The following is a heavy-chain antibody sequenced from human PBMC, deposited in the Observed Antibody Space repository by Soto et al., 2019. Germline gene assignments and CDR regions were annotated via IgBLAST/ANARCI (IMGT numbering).Heavy chain of an antibody. D-gene: IGHD2-2*01. CDR2: IYPGDSDT. CDR3: ARGPYSSSTSCYYPRVWFDP. CDR1: GYSFTSYW. V-gene: IGHV5-51*01. Sequence: GESLKISCKGSGYSFTSYWIGWVRQMPGKGLEWMGIIYPGDSDTRYSPSFQGQVTISADKSISTAYLQWSSLKASDTAMYYCARGPYSSSTSCYYPRVWFDPWAQGTLVTVSS. J-gene: IGHJ5*02.